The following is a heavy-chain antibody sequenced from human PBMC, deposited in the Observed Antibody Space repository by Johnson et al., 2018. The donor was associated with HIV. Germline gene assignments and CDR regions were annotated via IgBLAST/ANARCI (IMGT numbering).Heavy chain of an antibody. CDR1: GFTFDDYG. Sequence: VQLVESGGGVVRPGGSLRLSCAASGFTFDDYGMSWVRQTPGKGLEWVSVIYSGGSRHYRDSVKGRFTVSRDSSRNTVYLQMNSLRAEDTAVYYCARAVLWFGDHVFDMWGQGTMVTVSS. CDR3: ARAVLWFGDHVFDM. D-gene: IGHD3-10*01. CDR2: IYSGGSR. V-gene: IGHV3-20*04. J-gene: IGHJ3*02.